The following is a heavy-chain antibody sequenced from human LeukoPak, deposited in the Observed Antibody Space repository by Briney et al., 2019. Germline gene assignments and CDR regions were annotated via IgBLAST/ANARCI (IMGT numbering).Heavy chain of an antibody. D-gene: IGHD7-27*01. CDR3: ARENWDFDF. CDR1: GFTFSNYA. Sequence: PGGSLTLSCSASGFTFSNYAIHWDRQAPGKGLEWVASIRFNGNFYADYVKGRFTMSRDNSKSTVSLQMDTLRTEDTALYYCARENWDFDFWGQGTLVTVSS. J-gene: IGHJ4*02. V-gene: IGHV3-30*02. CDR2: IRFNGN.